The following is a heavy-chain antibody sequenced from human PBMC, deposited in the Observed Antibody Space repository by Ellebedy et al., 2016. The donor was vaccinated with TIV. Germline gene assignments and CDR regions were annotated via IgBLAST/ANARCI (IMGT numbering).Heavy chain of an antibody. CDR2: IYYSGST. Sequence: SETLSLTXTVSGGSISSSSYYWGWIRQPPGKGLEWIGSIYYSGSTYYNPSLKSRVTISVDTSKNQFSLKLSSVTAADTAVCYCARPEPTSTDAGYWGQGTLVTVSS. V-gene: IGHV4-39*01. J-gene: IGHJ4*02. CDR1: GGSISSSSYY. D-gene: IGHD2/OR15-2a*01. CDR3: ARPEPTSTDAGY.